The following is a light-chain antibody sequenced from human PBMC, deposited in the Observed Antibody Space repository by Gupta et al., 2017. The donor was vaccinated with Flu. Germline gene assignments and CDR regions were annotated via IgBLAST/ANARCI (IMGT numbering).Light chain of an antibody. CDR2: KDT. V-gene: IGLV3-25*03. J-gene: IGLJ2*01. CDR1: ALPKQF. Sequence: DLTQPPSVSVSPGQTARITCSGDALPKQFVYWYQQKPGQAPVLVIYKDTERPSGIPERFSGSTSGTTVTLTISGVQAEDEADYYCQAADSSETYVVFGGGTKLTVL. CDR3: QAADSSETYVV.